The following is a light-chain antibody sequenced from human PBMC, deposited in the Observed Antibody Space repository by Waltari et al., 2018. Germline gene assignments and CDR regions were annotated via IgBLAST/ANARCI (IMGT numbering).Light chain of an antibody. J-gene: IGLJ3*02. V-gene: IGLV3-1*01. Sequence: SYELTQPPSVSVSPGQTASITCSGDLLGNKYASWYQQKPGQSPLLVIYQDTNRPSGVPERLSGSKSGNAATLTISGTQAMDEADYYCQALGTGAWVFGGGTKLTVL. CDR3: QALGTGAWV. CDR2: QDT. CDR1: LLGNKY.